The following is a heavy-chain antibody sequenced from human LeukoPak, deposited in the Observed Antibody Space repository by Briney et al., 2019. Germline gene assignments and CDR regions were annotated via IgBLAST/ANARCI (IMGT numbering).Heavy chain of an antibody. CDR1: GYTFTGYY. D-gene: IGHD3-22*01. V-gene: IGHV1-2*02. CDR2: INPNSGGT. J-gene: IGHJ4*02. CDR3: ARVSNYYDSSALDY. Sequence: ASVKVSCKASGYTFTGYYMHWVRQAPGQGLEWMGWINPNSGGTNYAQKFQGRVTMTRDTSISTAYMELSRLRSDDTAVYYCARVSNYYDSSALDYWGQGTLVTVSS.